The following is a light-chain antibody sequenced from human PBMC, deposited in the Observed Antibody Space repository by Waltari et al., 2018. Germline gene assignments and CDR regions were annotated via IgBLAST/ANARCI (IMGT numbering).Light chain of an antibody. CDR1: QSVGTY. CDR2: GAS. CDR3: QKYVNLPAT. V-gene: IGKV3-20*01. Sequence: EIVLTQSPGTLSLSPGERATLSCRASQSVGTYLAWYQQKPGQAPRLLIYGASNRVTGIPERFSGSGSGTDFSLTISRLEPEDFAVYYCQKYVNLPATFGQGTKVEIK. J-gene: IGKJ1*01.